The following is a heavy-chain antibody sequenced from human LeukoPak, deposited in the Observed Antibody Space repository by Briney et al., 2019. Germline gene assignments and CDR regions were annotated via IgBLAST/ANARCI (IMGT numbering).Heavy chain of an antibody. D-gene: IGHD6-13*01. V-gene: IGHV3-21*01. CDR3: ARDLRYSSSSRSGFDI. J-gene: IGHJ3*02. CDR2: ISSSSSYI. Sequence: GGSLRLSCAASGFTFSNYSMNWVRQAPGKGLEWVSSISSSSSYIYYADSVKGRFTISRDNAKNSLYLQMNSLRAEDTAVYYCARDLRYSSSSRSGFDIWGQGTMVTVSS. CDR1: GFTFSNYS.